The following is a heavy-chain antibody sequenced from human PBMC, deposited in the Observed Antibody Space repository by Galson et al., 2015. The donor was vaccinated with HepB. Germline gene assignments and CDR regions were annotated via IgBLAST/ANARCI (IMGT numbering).Heavy chain of an antibody. Sequence: SVTVSCKASGGTFSSYAISWVRQAPGQGLEWMGGIIPIFGTANYAQKFQGRVTITADKSTSTAYMELSSLRSEDTAVYYCARGPQLVRLNWFDPWGQGTLVTVSS. D-gene: IGHD6-13*01. CDR2: IIPIFGTA. J-gene: IGHJ5*02. CDR1: GGTFSSYA. CDR3: ARGPQLVRLNWFDP. V-gene: IGHV1-69*06.